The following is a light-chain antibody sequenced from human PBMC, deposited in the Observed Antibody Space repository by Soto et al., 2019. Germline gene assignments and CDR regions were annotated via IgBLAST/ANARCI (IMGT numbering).Light chain of an antibody. CDR2: RNN. CDR3: AAWDDSLNAKVV. CDR1: NSNIGSNT. Sequence: QSVLTQPPSASGIPGQRVTISCSGSNSNIGSNTVNWYQQLPGTAPKLLIYRNNQRPSGVPDRFSGSKSGTSASLAISGLQSEDEADYYCAAWDDSLNAKVVFGGGTKLTVL. V-gene: IGLV1-44*01. J-gene: IGLJ2*01.